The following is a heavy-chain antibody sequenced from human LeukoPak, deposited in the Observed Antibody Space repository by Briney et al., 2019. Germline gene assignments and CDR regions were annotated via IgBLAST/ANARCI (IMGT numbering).Heavy chain of an antibody. CDR1: AFTFSGYW. CDR2: INSDGSST. V-gene: IGHV3-74*01. D-gene: IGHD5-12*01. Sequence: PGGSLRLSCAASAFTFSGYWMHWVRQAPGKGLVWVSRINSDGSSTSDADSVKGRFTISRDNAKNTLYLQMNSLRAEDTAVYYCARDGVDIVATRAFDIWGQGTMVTVSS. CDR3: ARDGVDIVATRAFDI. J-gene: IGHJ3*02.